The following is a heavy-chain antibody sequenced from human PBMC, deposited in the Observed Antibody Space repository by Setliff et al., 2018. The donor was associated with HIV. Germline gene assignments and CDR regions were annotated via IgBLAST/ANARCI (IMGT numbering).Heavy chain of an antibody. CDR2: INPDNGNT. V-gene: IGHV1-3*01. CDR1: GYTFTAYT. D-gene: IGHD7-27*01. CDR3: ARDRAGDRRNEAFDF. Sequence: ASVKVSCKASGYTFTAYTVHWVRQAPGQRLEWMGWINPDNGNTKYSQKFQGRVIIIRDTSASTAYMLLSSLRSEDTAVYYCARDRAGDRRNEAFDFWGQGTMVT. J-gene: IGHJ3*01.